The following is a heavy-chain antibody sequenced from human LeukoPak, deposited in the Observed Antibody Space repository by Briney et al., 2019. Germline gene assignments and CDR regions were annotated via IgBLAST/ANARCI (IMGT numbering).Heavy chain of an antibody. CDR3: AGGTPIDY. CDR1: GFNFTNYN. J-gene: IGHJ4*02. D-gene: IGHD1-1*01. CDR2: IHSSSGSI. V-gene: IGHV3-21*04. Sequence: GGSLRLSCAASGFNFTNYNMNWVRQAPGKGLEWVSSIHSSSGSIYYADSLKGRFTISRDNAKNSLYLQMNSLRAEDTAVYYCAGGTPIDYWGQGTLVTVSS.